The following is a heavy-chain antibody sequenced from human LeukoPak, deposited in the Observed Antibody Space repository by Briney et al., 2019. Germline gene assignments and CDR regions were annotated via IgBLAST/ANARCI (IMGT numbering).Heavy chain of an antibody. CDR2: ISGSGGTT. CDR1: GGSISSYY. CDR3: AKTGDRGAYCSGGSCYPYYYYYMDV. J-gene: IGHJ6*03. D-gene: IGHD2-15*01. V-gene: IGHV3-23*01. Sequence: ETLSLTCTVSGGSISSYYWSWVRQAPGKGLEWVSAISGSGGTTYYADSVKGRFTISRDNSKNTLYLQMNSLRAEDTAIYYCAKTGDRGAYCSGGSCYPYYYYYMDVWGEGTTVTISS.